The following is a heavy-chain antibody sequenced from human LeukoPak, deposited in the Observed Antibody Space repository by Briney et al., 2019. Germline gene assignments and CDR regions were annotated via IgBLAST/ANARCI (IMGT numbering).Heavy chain of an antibody. D-gene: IGHD5-12*01. V-gene: IGHV3-11*01. CDR3: ARDIVAVGSTEYFHH. CDR1: GFAFSDYY. Sequence: GGSLRLSCTASGFAFSDYYMSWIRQAPGMGLEWISFISSGGDDILYADSVKGRFTTSRDNAKNSLYLQMNSLRAEDTAVYYCARDIVAVGSTEYFHHWGQGTLVTVSS. CDR2: ISSGGDDI. J-gene: IGHJ1*01.